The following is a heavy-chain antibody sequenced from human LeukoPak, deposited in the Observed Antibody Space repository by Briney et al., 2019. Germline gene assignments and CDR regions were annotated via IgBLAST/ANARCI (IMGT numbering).Heavy chain of an antibody. V-gene: IGHV3-21*01. CDR2: ISTSGSST. J-gene: IGHJ4*02. CDR3: AREPGNNGDLDY. CDR1: GFTFSTYN. Sequence: PGGSLRLSCAASGFTFSTYNMNWVRQAPGKGLEWVSSISTSGSSTFYADSMKGRFTISRDNAKSSLYLQMSSLRAEDTAVYYCAREPGNNGDLDYWGQGTLVTVSP. D-gene: IGHD4-17*01.